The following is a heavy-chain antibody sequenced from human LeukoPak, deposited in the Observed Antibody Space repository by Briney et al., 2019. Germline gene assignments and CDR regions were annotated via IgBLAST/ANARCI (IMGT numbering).Heavy chain of an antibody. D-gene: IGHD3-16*01. J-gene: IGHJ3*02. CDR1: GFTLSSYW. CDR3: ARDRVGGWAFDI. Sequence: PGGSLRLSCAASGFTLSSYWMHWVRQAPGKGLEYVSAISENGGRTYYANSVKGRFTNSRDNSKNTLYRQMDSLRAEDMAVYYCARDRVGGWAFDIWGQGTMVTVSS. CDR2: ISENGGRT. V-gene: IGHV3-64*01.